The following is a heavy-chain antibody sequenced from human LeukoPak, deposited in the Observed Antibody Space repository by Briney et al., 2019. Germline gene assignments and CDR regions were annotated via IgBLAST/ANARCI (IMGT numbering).Heavy chain of an antibody. CDR3: AKGGARGLIMYYFDY. J-gene: IGHJ4*02. CDR1: GFTFSSYA. CDR2: ISGSGGST. Sequence: GGSLRLSCAASGFTFSSYATSWVRQAPGKGLEWVSAISGSGGSTYYADSVKGRFTISRDNSKNTLYLQMNSLRAEDTALYYCAKGGARGLIMYYFDYWGQGTLVTVSS. V-gene: IGHV3-23*01. D-gene: IGHD3-10*01.